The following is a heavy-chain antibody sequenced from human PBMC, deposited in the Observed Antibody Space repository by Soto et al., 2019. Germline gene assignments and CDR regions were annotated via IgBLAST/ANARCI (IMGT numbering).Heavy chain of an antibody. CDR1: GYTFTGYY. D-gene: IGHD5-12*01. CDR2: INPNSGGT. J-gene: IGHJ4*02. Sequence: ASVKVSCKASGYTFTGYYMHWVRQAPGQGLEWMGWINPNSGGTNYAQKFQGRVTMTRDTSISTAYMELSRLRSDDTAVYYCARVYRRGSSGYDPTTGYWGQGTLVTVSS. CDR3: ARVYRRGSSGYDPTTGY. V-gene: IGHV1-2*02.